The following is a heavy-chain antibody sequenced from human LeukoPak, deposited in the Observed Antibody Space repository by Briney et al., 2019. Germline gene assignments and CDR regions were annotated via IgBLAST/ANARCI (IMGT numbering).Heavy chain of an antibody. CDR1: GFTFSSYA. CDR3: AKVMGIHSGRYVWDY. Sequence: HPGASLRLSCAASGFTFSSYAMSWVRQAPGKGLEWVSSISGSGGSTYYADSVKGRFTIARDNSKNTLYLQMNSLRAEDTAGYYCAKVMGIHSGRYVWDYWGQGTLVTVSS. J-gene: IGHJ4*02. CDR2: ISGSGGST. D-gene: IGHD1-26*01. V-gene: IGHV3-23*01.